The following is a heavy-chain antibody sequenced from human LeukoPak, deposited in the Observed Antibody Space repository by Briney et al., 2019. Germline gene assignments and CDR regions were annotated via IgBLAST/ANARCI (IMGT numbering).Heavy chain of an antibody. D-gene: IGHD1-14*01. CDR1: GFTCGNSW. V-gene: IGHV3-74*01. CDR3: VVVVEPPDSDGFDV. J-gene: IGHJ3*01. CDR2: INADGSTT. Sequence: GGALRLSCAASGFTCGNSWVHWVRQAPGKGLVWVSLINADGSTTTYADSVKGRFTISRDNARNTLSLQMNSLTIEDTAVYYCVVVVEPPDSDGFDVWGQGTMITVSS.